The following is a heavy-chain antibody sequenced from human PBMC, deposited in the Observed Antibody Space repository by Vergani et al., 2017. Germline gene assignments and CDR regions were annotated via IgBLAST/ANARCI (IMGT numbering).Heavy chain of an antibody. CDR2: IYYSGST. V-gene: IGHV4-59*01. CDR3: VRGQQLASYFDY. CDR1: GGSISSYY. J-gene: IGHJ4*02. D-gene: IGHD6-13*01. Sequence: QLQLQESGPGLVKPSETLSLTCTVSGGSISSYYWCWTRQPPGKGLEWIGYIYYSGSTNFNPSLTSRVTISVDTSKSQFSLKLSSVTAAATAVYYCVRGQQLASYFDYWSQGSLVTLYS.